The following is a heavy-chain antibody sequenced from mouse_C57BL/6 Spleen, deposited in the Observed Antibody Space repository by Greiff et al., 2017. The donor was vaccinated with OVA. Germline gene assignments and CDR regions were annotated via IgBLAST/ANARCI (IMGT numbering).Heavy chain of an antibody. Sequence: VQLQQPGAELVRPGSSVKLSCKASGYTFTSYWMDWVKQRPGQGLEWIGNIYPSDSETHYNQKFKDKATLTVDKSSSTAYMQLRSLTSEDSAVYYCARRAYGYAFAYWGQGTLVTVSA. J-gene: IGHJ3*01. CDR1: GYTFTSYW. V-gene: IGHV1-61*01. D-gene: IGHD2-2*01. CDR3: ARRAYGYAFAY. CDR2: IYPSDSET.